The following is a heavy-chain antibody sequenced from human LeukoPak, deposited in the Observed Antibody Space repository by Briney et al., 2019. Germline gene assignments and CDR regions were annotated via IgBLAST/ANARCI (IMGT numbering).Heavy chain of an antibody. CDR2: IKSDGSST. Sequence: GGSLRLSCAASGFTFSNYWMHWVRQAPGKGLVWVSRIKSDGSSTTYADSVKGRFTISRDNAKNTLYLQMNSLRAEDTAVYYCAKDYYYDSSGYYYSMSGFDYWGQGTLVTVSS. J-gene: IGHJ4*02. V-gene: IGHV3-74*01. CDR1: GFTFSNYW. CDR3: AKDYYYDSSGYYYSMSGFDY. D-gene: IGHD3-22*01.